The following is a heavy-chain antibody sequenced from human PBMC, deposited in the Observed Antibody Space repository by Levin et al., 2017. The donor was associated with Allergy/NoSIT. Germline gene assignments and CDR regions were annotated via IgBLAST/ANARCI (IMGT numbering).Heavy chain of an antibody. CDR2: ISAYNGNT. D-gene: IGHD3-22*01. CDR1: DYIFTSYG. Sequence: GESLKISCKASDYIFTSYGISWVRQAPGQGLEWMGWISAYNGNTNHAQNLQGRVTMTTDTSTSTAYMELRSLRSDDTAVYYCARVMPDTSGYYYAYGMDVWGQGTTVTVSS. CDR3: ARVMPDTSGYYYAYGMDV. J-gene: IGHJ6*02. V-gene: IGHV1-18*01.